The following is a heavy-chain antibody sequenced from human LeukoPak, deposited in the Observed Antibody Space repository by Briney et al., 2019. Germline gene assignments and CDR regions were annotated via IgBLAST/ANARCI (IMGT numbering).Heavy chain of an antibody. CDR3: ARSGITVTTMDNWWFGDWFDP. CDR1: GYTFTSYD. V-gene: IGHV1-8*03. D-gene: IGHD4-17*01. Sequence: ASVKVSCKASGYTFTSYDINWVRQATGQGLEWMGWMNPNSGNTGYAQKFQGRVTITRNTSISTAYMELSSLRSEDTAVYYCARSGITVTTMDNWWFGDWFDPWAREPWSPSPQ. CDR2: MNPNSGNT. J-gene: IGHJ5*02.